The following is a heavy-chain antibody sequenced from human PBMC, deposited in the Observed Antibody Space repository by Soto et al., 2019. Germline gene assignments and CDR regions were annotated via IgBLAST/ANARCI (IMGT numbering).Heavy chain of an antibody. CDR3: ARGRQILTGYTHWYFDL. J-gene: IGHJ2*01. D-gene: IGHD3-9*01. V-gene: IGHV3-33*01. Sequence: QVQLVESGGGVVQPGRSLRLSCAASGFTFSDYGMHWVRQAPGKGLEWVALIWYDGSYKYYADSVKGRFTISRDNSKNTLYLLMKSLRAEDTAVYYCARGRQILTGYTHWYFDLWGRGTLVTVSS. CDR1: GFTFSDYG. CDR2: IWYDGSYK.